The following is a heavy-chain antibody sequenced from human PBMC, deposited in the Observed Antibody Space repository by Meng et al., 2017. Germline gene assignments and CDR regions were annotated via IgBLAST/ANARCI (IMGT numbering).Heavy chain of an antibody. D-gene: IGHD3-9*01. V-gene: IGHV4-59*01. J-gene: IGHJ4*02. CDR1: GGSISSYY. Sequence: SETPSLTCTVSGGSISSYYWSWIRQPPGKGLEWIGYIYYSGSTNYNPSLKSRVTISVDTSKNQFSLKLSSVTAADTAVYYCARVAVGYFDRAPYYFDYWGKGKLVTVSS. CDR2: IYYSGST. CDR3: ARVAVGYFDRAPYYFDY.